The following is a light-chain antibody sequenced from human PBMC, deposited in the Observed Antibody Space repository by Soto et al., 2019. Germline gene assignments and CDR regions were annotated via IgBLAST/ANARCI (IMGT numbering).Light chain of an antibody. CDR2: GTS. CDR1: QDIGTE. Sequence: AIQMTQSPSSLSASVGDRITITCRASQDIGTELGWYQQKPGTAPTLLIYGTSTLQSGVPSSFSGSGSGTEFTLSISSLQPEDFATYFCLQDYNYPRTFGQGTRVESK. V-gene: IGKV1-6*02. J-gene: IGKJ1*01. CDR3: LQDYNYPRT.